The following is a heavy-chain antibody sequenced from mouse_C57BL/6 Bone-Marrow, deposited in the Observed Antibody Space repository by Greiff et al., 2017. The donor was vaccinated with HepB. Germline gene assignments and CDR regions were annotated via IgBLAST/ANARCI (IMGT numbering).Heavy chain of an antibody. CDR1: GYTFTSYW. CDR3: ARRGYYYGSSPDY. D-gene: IGHD1-1*01. CDR2: IYPGSGST. Sequence: VKLQQPGAELVKPGASVKMSCKASGYTFTSYWITWVKQRPGQGLEWIGDIYPGSGSTNYNEKFKSKATLTVDTSSSTAYMQLSSLTSEDSAVYYCARRGYYYGSSPDYWGQGTTLTVSS. V-gene: IGHV1-55*01. J-gene: IGHJ2*01.